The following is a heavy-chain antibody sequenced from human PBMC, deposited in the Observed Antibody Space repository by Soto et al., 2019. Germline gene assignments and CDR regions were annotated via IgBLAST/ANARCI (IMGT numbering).Heavy chain of an antibody. CDR2: IIPIFGTA. CDR1: GGTFSSYA. CDR3: ARLLEWPAGDWFDP. D-gene: IGHD3-3*01. Sequence: SVKVSCKASGGTFSSYAISWVRQAPGQGLEWMGGIIPIFGTANYAQKFQGRVTITADESTSTAHMELSSLRSEDTAVYYCARLLEWPAGDWFDPWGQGTLVTVSS. J-gene: IGHJ5*02. V-gene: IGHV1-69*13.